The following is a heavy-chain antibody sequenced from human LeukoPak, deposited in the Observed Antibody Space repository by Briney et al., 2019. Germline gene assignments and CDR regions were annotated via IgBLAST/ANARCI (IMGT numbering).Heavy chain of an antibody. CDR3: AKDARWKSGQPYFDY. CDR2: ISWNSGSI. V-gene: IGHV3-9*01. Sequence: PGRSLRLSCAASGFTFDDYAMHWVRQAPGKGLEWVSGISWNSGSIGYADSVKGRFTISRDNAKNSLYLQMNSLRPEDTALYYCAKDARWKSGQPYFDYWGQGTLVTVSS. CDR1: GFTFDDYA. J-gene: IGHJ4*02. D-gene: IGHD3-3*01.